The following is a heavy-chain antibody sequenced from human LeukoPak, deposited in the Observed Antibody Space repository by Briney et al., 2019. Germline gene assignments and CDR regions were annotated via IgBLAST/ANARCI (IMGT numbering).Heavy chain of an antibody. CDR2: ISSSGSTI. D-gene: IGHD6-6*01. J-gene: IGHJ5*02. Sequence: GGSLRLSCAASGFTFSDYYMSWIRQAPGKGLEWVSYISSSGSTIYYADSVKGRFTISRDNAKNSLYLQMNSLRAEDTAVYYCAREGALYSSSADNWFDPWGQGTLVTVSS. V-gene: IGHV3-11*01. CDR3: AREGALYSSSADNWFDP. CDR1: GFTFSDYY.